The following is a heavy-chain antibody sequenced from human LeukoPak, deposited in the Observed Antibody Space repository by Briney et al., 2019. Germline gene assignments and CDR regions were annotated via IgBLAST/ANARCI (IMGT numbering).Heavy chain of an antibody. J-gene: IGHJ4*02. Sequence: SGTLSLTFTVSGGSLIIYYWSWIRQPPGKGLERIGYIYYSGSTNYNPSLQSRVTISVDTPNNQFSLKLSSVTAADTAVYYCARGLNYYDSSGYYYRAGPTASYYFDYWGQGTLVTVSS. CDR3: ARGLNYYDSSGYYYRAGPTASYYFDY. D-gene: IGHD3-22*01. CDR1: GGSLIIYY. CDR2: IYYSGST. V-gene: IGHV4-59*12.